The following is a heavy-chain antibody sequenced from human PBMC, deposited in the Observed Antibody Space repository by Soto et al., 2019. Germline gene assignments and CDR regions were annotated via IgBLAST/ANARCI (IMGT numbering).Heavy chain of an antibody. Sequence: PSETLSLTCTVSGGSISSGGYYWSWIRQHPGKGLEWIGYIYYSGSTYYNPSLKSRVTISVDTSKNQFSLKPSSVTAADTAVYYCARLTHYYDSSGYCFDYWGQGTLVTVSS. V-gene: IGHV4-31*03. J-gene: IGHJ4*02. D-gene: IGHD3-22*01. CDR1: GGSISSGGYY. CDR2: IYYSGST. CDR3: ARLTHYYDSSGYCFDY.